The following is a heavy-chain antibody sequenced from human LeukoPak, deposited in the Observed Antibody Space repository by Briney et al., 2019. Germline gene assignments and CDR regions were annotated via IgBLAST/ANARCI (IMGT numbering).Heavy chain of an antibody. V-gene: IGHV3-53*01. CDR2: IYSGGST. CDR3: TRGLGTGYFDY. J-gene: IGHJ4*02. Sequence: PGGSLRLSCAASGFTVSSNYMTWVRQAPGKGLEWVSVIYSGGSTYYADSVKGRFTISRDNSKNTLYLQMNSLRAEDTAVYYCTRGLGTGYFDYWGQGTLVTVSS. CDR1: GFTVSSNY. D-gene: IGHD3/OR15-3a*01.